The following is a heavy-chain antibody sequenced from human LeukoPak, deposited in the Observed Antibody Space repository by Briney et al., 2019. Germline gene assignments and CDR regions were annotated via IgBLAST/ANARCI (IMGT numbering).Heavy chain of an antibody. D-gene: IGHD2-21*01. J-gene: IGHJ4*02. Sequence: PGGSLRLSCAASGFTFSSHAMSWVRQAPGKGLEWVSSISISGDDTLYAGSVKGRFTISRDNSKNTLYLQMNSLRAEDTAIYYCAKEFVPGNFHYWGQGTLVTVSS. CDR3: AKEFVPGNFHY. V-gene: IGHV3-23*01. CDR1: GFTFSSHA. CDR2: ISISGDDT.